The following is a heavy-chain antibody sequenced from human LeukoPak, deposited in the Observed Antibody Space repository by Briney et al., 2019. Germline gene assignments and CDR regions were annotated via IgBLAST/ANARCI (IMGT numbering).Heavy chain of an antibody. V-gene: IGHV4-59*01. J-gene: IGHJ5*02. CDR1: GGSIGSYY. CDR2: IYYSGST. CDR3: ARTAKYYDSSGYAMYWFDP. Sequence: SETLSLTCTVSGGSIGSYYWSWIRQPPGKGLEWIGYIYYSGSTNYNPSLKSRVTISVDTSKNQFSLKLSSVTAADTAVYYCARTAKYYDSSGYAMYWFDPWGQGTLVTVSS. D-gene: IGHD3-22*01.